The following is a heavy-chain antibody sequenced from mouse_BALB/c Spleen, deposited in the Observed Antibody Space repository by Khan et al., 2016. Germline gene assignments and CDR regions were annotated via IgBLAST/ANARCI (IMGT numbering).Heavy chain of an antibody. Sequence: VQLQQSGADLVKPGASVRLSCTASGFKIKDTYMHWVKQSPEKGLDWIGRIDPANGNSRYGPKFQGKATITTDTSSNTAYLHLSSLTSGDTAVYYCALEDGPYYFDYWGQGTTLTVSS. CDR2: IDPANGNS. CDR1: GFKIKDTY. J-gene: IGHJ2*01. D-gene: IGHD2-3*01. V-gene: IGHV14-3*02. CDR3: ALEDGPYYFDY.